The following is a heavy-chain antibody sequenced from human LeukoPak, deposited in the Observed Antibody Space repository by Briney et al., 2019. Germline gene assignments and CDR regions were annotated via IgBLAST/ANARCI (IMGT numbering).Heavy chain of an antibody. D-gene: IGHD3-3*01. V-gene: IGHV1-69*05. Sequence: ASVKVSCKASGGTFSSYAISWVRQAPGQGLEWMGGIIPIFGTANYAQKFQGRVTITTDESTSTAYMELSSLRSEDTAVYYCALGLGDLWSGSPIDYWGQGTLVTVSS. CDR3: ALGLGDLWSGSPIDY. J-gene: IGHJ4*02. CDR1: GGTFSSYA. CDR2: IIPIFGTA.